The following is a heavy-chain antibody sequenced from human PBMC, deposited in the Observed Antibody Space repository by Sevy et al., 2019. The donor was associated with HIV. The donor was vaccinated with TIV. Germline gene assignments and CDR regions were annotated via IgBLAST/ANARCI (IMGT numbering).Heavy chain of an antibody. J-gene: IGHJ4*02. D-gene: IGHD5-18*01. V-gene: IGHV3-23*01. CDR2: IRGSANRT. Sequence: GGSLRLSCAASGFTFSNYAMSWVRQTQGKGLEWVSAIRGSANRTYYTDSVKGRFTISRDNSKNMLFLQMNSLRAEDTAVYYCVKEVSEYSYSDYWGQGTLVTVSS. CDR1: GFTFSNYA. CDR3: VKEVSEYSYSDY.